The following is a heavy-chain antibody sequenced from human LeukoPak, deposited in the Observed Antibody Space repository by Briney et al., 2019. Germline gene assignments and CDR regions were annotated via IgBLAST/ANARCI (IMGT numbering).Heavy chain of an antibody. CDR3: ARGPYYYYVDV. J-gene: IGHJ6*03. CDR2: IIPIFGTT. Sequence: GSSVKVSCKASGGTFSSYAISWVRQAPGQGLEWMAGIIPIFGTTNYAQKSQGRVTITADESTSTAYMELSSLRSEDTAVYYCARGPYYYYVDVWGKGTTVTVSS. V-gene: IGHV1-69*01. CDR1: GGTFSSYA.